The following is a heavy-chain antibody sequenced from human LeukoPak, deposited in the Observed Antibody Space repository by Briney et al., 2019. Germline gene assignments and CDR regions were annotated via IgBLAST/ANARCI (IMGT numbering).Heavy chain of an antibody. CDR1: GFTFSSYA. J-gene: IGHJ4*02. CDR2: ISGSGGST. Sequence: PGGSLRLPCAASGFTFSSYAMSWVRQAPGKGLEWVSAISGSGGSTYYADSVKGRFTISRDNSKNTLYPQMNSLRAEDTAVYFCAKFEGATIPGWFNDYWGQGILVTVSS. V-gene: IGHV3-23*01. D-gene: IGHD6-19*01. CDR3: AKFEGATIPGWFNDY.